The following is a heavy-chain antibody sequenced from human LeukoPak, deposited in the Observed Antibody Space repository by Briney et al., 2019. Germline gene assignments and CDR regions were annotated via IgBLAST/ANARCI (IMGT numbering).Heavy chain of an antibody. CDR1: GGTFSSYT. V-gene: IGHV1-69*02. CDR3: ARVGDGYNPHYFDY. Sequence: GASVKVSCKASGGTFSSYTISWVRQAPGQGLEWMGRIIPILGIANYAQKFQGRVTITADKSTSTAYMELSSLRSEDTAVYYCARVGDGYNPHYFDYWGQGTLVTVSS. D-gene: IGHD5-24*01. CDR2: IIPILGIA. J-gene: IGHJ4*02.